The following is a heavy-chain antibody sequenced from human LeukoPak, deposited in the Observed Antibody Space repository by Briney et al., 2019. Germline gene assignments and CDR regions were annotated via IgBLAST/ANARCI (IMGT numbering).Heavy chain of an antibody. CDR3: ARGAEMATSFDY. CDR1: GGSISSYY. V-gene: IGHV4-59*01. J-gene: IGHJ4*02. D-gene: IGHD5-24*01. Sequence: SETLSLTCTVSGGSISSYYWSWIRQPPGKGLEWIGYIYYSGSTNYNPSLKSRVTISVDTSKNQFSLKLSSVTAADTAVYYCARGAEMATSFDYWGQGTLVTVSS. CDR2: IYYSGST.